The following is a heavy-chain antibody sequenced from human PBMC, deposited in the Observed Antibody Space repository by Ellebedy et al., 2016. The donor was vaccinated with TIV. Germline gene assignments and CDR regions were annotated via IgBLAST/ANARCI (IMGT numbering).Heavy chain of an antibody. CDR2: IYQDGSQK. J-gene: IGHJ5*02. V-gene: IGHV3-7*01. CDR3: ARRGSYGDYAVQSNSWFDR. CDR1: GFSFRSYW. D-gene: IGHD4-17*01. Sequence: GESLKISCVASGFSFRSYWMSWVRQAPGKGLEWVANIYQDGSQKYYVDSVQGRFTISRDNAKNSLYLQMNSLKVEDTAVYYCARRGSYGDYAVQSNSWFDRWGRGTLVTVSS.